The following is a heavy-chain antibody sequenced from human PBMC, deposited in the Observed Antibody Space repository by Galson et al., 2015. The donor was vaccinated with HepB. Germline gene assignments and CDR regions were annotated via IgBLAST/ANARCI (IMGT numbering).Heavy chain of an antibody. CDR1: GFTFSSYG. CDR3: AKDVGATPWDAFDI. Sequence: SLRLSCAASGFTFSSYGMHWVRQAPGKGLEWVAVISYDGSNKYYADSVKGRFTISRDNSKNTLYLQMNSLRAEDTAVYYCAKDVGATPWDAFDIWGQGTMVTVSS. D-gene: IGHD1-26*01. J-gene: IGHJ3*02. V-gene: IGHV3-30*18. CDR2: ISYDGSNK.